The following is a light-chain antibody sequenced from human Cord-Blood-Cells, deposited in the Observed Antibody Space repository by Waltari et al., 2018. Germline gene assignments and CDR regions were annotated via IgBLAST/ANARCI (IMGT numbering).Light chain of an antibody. CDR2: GNS. J-gene: IGLJ2*01. Sequence: QSVLPQPPSVSGAPGQRVTISCTGSRSNIGAGYAVHWYQQLPGTAPKLLIYGNSNRPSGVPDRFSGSKSGTSASLASTGLQAEDEADYYCQSYDSSLSGSVFGGGTKLTVL. CDR3: QSYDSSLSGSV. V-gene: IGLV1-40*01. CDR1: RSNIGAGYA.